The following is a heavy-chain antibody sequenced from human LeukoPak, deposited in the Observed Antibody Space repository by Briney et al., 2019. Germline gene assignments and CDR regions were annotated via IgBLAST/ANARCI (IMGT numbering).Heavy chain of an antibody. CDR3: ARDPVRIAVAGTYYYGMDV. Sequence: TLSLTCTVPGGSISSGSYYWSWIRQPAGKGLEWIGRIYTSGSTNYNPSLKSRVTISVDTSKNQFSLKLSSVTAADTAVYYCARDPVRIAVAGTYYYGMDVWGQGTTVTVSS. J-gene: IGHJ6*02. V-gene: IGHV4-61*02. D-gene: IGHD6-19*01. CDR1: GGSISSGSYY. CDR2: IYTSGST.